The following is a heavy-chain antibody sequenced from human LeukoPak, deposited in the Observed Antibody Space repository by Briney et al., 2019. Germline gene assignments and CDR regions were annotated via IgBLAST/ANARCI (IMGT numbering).Heavy chain of an antibody. V-gene: IGHV3-7*01. D-gene: IGHD2-8*02. CDR3: ARDDAPGGGTSYYDALAV. CDR2: INPDGTTE. J-gene: IGHJ3*01. CDR1: GFTFRSYW. Sequence: GGSLRLSCAASGFTFRSYWMMWVRQAPGQGLEWVATINPDGTTEYYVDSVKGRLTISRDNSKDSLFLQMSSLRAEDTAVYYCARDDAPGGGTSYYDALAVWGQGTMVTGSS.